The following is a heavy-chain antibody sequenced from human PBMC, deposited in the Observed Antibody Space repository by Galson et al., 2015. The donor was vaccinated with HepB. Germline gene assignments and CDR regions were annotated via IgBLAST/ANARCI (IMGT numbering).Heavy chain of an antibody. D-gene: IGHD3-3*01. J-gene: IGHJ6*02. CDR3: AKDLCALRSYYDFWSGYYDYYYYYGMDV. CDR2: ISGSGGST. Sequence: SLRLSCAASGFTFSSYAMSWVRQAPGKGLEWVSAISGSGGSTYYADSVKGRFTISRDNSKNTLYLQMNSLRAEDTAVYYCAKDLCALRSYYDFWSGYYDYYYYYGMDVWGQGTTVTVSS. CDR1: GFTFSSYA. V-gene: IGHV3-23*01.